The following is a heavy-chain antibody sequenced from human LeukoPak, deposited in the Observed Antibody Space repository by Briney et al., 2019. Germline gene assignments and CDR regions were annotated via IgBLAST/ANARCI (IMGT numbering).Heavy chain of an antibody. Sequence: GGSLRLSCAASGFTFSGYAMTWVRQAAGKGLEWDSAIRTSGGGTYYADSVKGRFTISRDNSKNTLYLQMNSLRADDTAVYYCAKRRATETTADHWGQGTLVTVSS. V-gene: IGHV3-23*01. CDR3: AKRRATETTADH. CDR1: GFTFSGYA. D-gene: IGHD4-17*01. J-gene: IGHJ4*02. CDR2: IRTSGGGT.